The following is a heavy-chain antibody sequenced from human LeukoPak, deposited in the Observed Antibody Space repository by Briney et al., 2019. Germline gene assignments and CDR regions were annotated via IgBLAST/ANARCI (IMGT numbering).Heavy chain of an antibody. CDR2: ISYDGTNK. Sequence: GGSLRLSCAVFGYTFSGHTMHWVRQAPGKGLEWVAVISYDGTNKHYADSARGRFTISRDDSKNTLYLQMNSLRPEDTALYYCARGGSSWYDPTDYWGLGTLVTVSS. CDR3: ARGGSSWYDPTDY. D-gene: IGHD6-13*01. V-gene: IGHV3-30-3*01. CDR1: GYTFSGHT. J-gene: IGHJ4*02.